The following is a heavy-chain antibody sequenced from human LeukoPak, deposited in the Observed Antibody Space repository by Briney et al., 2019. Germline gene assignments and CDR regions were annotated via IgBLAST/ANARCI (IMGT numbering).Heavy chain of an antibody. V-gene: IGHV4-39*01. CDR2: IYSSGST. J-gene: IGHJ6*02. CDR3: ARLSRGNYGMDV. Sequence: SETLSLTCTVSGVSISSTNSYWGWIRQSPRTGLEWIGNIYSSGSTYYNPSLKSRVTISVDTSKNQFSLKLSSVTAADTAVYYCARLSRGNYGMDVWGQGTTVTVSS. D-gene: IGHD3-10*01. CDR1: GVSISSTNSY.